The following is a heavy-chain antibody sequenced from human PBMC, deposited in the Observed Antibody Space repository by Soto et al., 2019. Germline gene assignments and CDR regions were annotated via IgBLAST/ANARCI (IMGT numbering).Heavy chain of an antibody. D-gene: IGHD2-2*02. J-gene: IGHJ4*02. Sequence: QVQLVQSGAEVKKPGSSVKVSCKASGGTFSSYTISWVRQAPGQGLEWMGRIIPILGIANYAQKFQGRVTITADKSMSTAYMELSSLRSEDTAVHYCAMEYCSSTSCYRDYWGQGTLVTVSS. CDR2: IIPILGIA. CDR3: AMEYCSSTSCYRDY. CDR1: GGTFSSYT. V-gene: IGHV1-69*02.